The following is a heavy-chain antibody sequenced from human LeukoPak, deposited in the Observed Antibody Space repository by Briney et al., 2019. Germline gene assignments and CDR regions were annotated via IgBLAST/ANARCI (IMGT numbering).Heavy chain of an antibody. CDR1: GGSISSGGYS. CDR3: ARAGLGGEAMPYNWFDP. Sequence: PSETLSLTCAVSGGSISSGGYSWSWIRQPPGKGLEWIGYIYHSGSTYYNPSLKSRVTISVDRSKNQFSLKLSSVTAADTAVYYCARAGLGGEAMPYNWFDPWGQGTLVTVSS. J-gene: IGHJ5*02. V-gene: IGHV4-30-2*01. D-gene: IGHD2-2*01. CDR2: IYHSGST.